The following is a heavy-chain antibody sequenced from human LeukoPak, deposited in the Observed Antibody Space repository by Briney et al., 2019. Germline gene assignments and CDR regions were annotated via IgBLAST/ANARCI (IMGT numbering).Heavy chain of an antibody. V-gene: IGHV3-23*01. CDR1: GFTFXSXX. J-gene: IGHJ4*02. CDR2: IGGSGGLT. CDR3: ATGVRWDLPPGGNY. Sequence: GGSLRLSCAASGFTFXSXXXSXVXQAPGXXLEWXSAIGGSGGLTHYADSVKGRFTISRDNSKDTLYLQMNSLRDEDTAVYYCATGVRWDLPPGGNYWGQGTLVTVSS. D-gene: IGHD1-26*01.